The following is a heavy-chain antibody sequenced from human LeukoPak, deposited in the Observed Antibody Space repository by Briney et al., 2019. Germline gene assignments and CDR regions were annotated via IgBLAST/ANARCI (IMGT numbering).Heavy chain of an antibody. D-gene: IGHD4-17*01. CDR2: IYYSGST. J-gene: IGHJ6*02. CDR3: ARKYGNYYYYYGMDV. Sequence: SETLSLTCTVSGGSISSGGYYWSWIRQHPGKGLEWIGYIYYSGSTYYNPSLKSRLTISVDTSKNQFSLKLSSVTAADTAVYYCARKYGNYYYYYGMDVWGQGTTVTVSS. V-gene: IGHV4-31*03. CDR1: GGSISSGGYY.